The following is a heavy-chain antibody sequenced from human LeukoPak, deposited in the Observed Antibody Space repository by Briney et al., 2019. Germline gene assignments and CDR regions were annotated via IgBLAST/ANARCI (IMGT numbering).Heavy chain of an antibody. V-gene: IGHV4-39*07. CDR2: IHYGGST. CDR3: ARRYCSSTSCYMRGGTNWFDP. D-gene: IGHD2-2*02. CDR1: GGSISNSRYY. Sequence: SETLSLTRTVSGGSISNSRYYWGWIRQPPGKGLEWIGNIHYGGSTYYNPSLKSRVTISVDTSKNQFSLRLSSVTAADTAVYYCARRYCSSTSCYMRGGTNWFDPWGQGTLVTVSS. J-gene: IGHJ5*02.